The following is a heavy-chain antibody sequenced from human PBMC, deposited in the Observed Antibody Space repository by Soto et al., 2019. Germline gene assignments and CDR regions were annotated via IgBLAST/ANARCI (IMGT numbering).Heavy chain of an antibody. V-gene: IGHV1-69*02. CDR1: GGTFSSYT. CDR3: ASAYSSGWGPDYYYYYGMDV. Sequence: QVQLVQSGAEVKKPGSSVKVSCKASGGTFSSYTISWVRQAPGQGLEWMGRIIPILGIANYAQKFQGRVTLTADKSTSTAYRELSSLRSEDTAVYYCASAYSSGWGPDYYYYYGMDVWGQGTTVTVSS. J-gene: IGHJ6*02. CDR2: IIPILGIA. D-gene: IGHD6-19*01.